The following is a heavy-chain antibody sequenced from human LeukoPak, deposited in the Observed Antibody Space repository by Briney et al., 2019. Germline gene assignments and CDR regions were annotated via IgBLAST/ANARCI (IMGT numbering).Heavy chain of an antibody. CDR1: GFTFSSYW. D-gene: IGHD6-19*01. V-gene: IGHV3-7*01. CDR3: VRGLDD. CDR2: IRQDGNEK. J-gene: IGHJ4*02. Sequence: GGSLRLSCAASGFTFSSYWMSWVRQAPGKGLEWVANIRQDGNEKYYVGSVRGRFTISRDNARNLVYLQMNSLRVEDTALYYCVRGLDDWGQGTPVTVSS.